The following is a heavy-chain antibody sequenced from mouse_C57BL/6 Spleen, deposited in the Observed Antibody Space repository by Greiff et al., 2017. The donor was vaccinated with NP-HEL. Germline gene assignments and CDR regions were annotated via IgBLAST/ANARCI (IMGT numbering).Heavy chain of an antibody. CDR3: ARDYSKGGYAMDY. CDR2: ISSGSSTI. CDR1: GFTFSDYG. Sequence: EVHLVESGGGLVKPGGSLKLSCAASGFTFSDYGMHWVRQAPEKGLEWVAYISSGSSTIYYADTVKGRFTISRDNAKNTLFLQMTSLRSEDTAMYYCARDYSKGGYAMDYWGQGTSVTVSS. J-gene: IGHJ4*01. V-gene: IGHV5-17*01. D-gene: IGHD2-5*01.